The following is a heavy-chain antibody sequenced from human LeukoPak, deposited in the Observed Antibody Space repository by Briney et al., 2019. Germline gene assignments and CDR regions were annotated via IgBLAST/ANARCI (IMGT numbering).Heavy chain of an antibody. Sequence: GSLRLSCAASGFTFSSYAMSWVRQAPGKGLGWVSTISGYGADTFYAESVKGRFTISRDNSKNTLYLEMNTLRLEDTAVYYCAKDVTQEEVNWGQGTLVTVSS. CDR3: AKDVTQEEVN. CDR1: GFTFSSYA. CDR2: ISGYGADT. J-gene: IGHJ4*02. D-gene: IGHD2/OR15-2a*01. V-gene: IGHV3-23*01.